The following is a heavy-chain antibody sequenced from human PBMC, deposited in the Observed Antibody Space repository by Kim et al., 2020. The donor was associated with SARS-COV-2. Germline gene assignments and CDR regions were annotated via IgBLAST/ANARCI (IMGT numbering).Heavy chain of an antibody. CDR3: AGDIRLHEITMFRGVPFFVYGMDV. J-gene: IGHJ6*01. CDR2: IYYNGST. Sequence: SETLSLTCTVSGGSISSDYWSWIRQRPGKGLEWIGYIYYNGSTNYNPSLKSRVTISVDTSKNQFSLKLSSVTAADTAVYYCAGDIRLHEITMFRGVPFFVYGMDVWGQGTTVTVSS. V-gene: IGHV4-59*13. CDR1: GGSISSDY. D-gene: IGHD3-10*01.